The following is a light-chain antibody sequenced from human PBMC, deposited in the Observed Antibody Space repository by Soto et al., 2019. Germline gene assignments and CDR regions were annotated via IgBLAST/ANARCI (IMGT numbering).Light chain of an antibody. CDR1: QDISTR. CDR3: QQAHTFPWT. Sequence: DIQLTQSPSSVSASVGDRVTITCRASQDISTRLAWYQQKPGTAPKLLIYAASTSGSGVPSRFSGSGSVTDVSLTVSSLQSEDFATYFCQQAHTFPWTFGQGTKVDIK. J-gene: IGKJ1*01. CDR2: AAS. V-gene: IGKV1-12*01.